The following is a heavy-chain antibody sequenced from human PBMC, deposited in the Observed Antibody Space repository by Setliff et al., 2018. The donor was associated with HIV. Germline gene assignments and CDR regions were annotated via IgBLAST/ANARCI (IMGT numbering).Heavy chain of an antibody. CDR3: ARVWGSGSPADY. J-gene: IGHJ4*02. CDR2: FDPEDGTA. D-gene: IGHD3-10*01. V-gene: IGHV1-24*01. Sequence: ASVKVSCKVSGYTLTELSMHWVRQAPGKGLEWMGGFDPEDGTANYAQKFQGRVTITADESTSTAYMGLSSLRSEDTAVYYCARVWGSGSPADYWGQGTLVTVS. CDR1: GYTLTELS.